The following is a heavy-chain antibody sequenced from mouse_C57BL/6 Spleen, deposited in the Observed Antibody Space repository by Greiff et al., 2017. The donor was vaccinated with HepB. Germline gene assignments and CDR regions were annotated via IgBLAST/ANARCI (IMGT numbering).Heavy chain of an antibody. D-gene: IGHD1-1*01. CDR3: ARLGTSITTVAPDY. Sequence: VQLQQPGTELVKPGASVKLSCKASGYTFTSYWMHWVKQRPGQGLEWIGNINPSNGGTNYNEKFKSKATLTVDKSSSTAYMQLSSLTSEDSAVYYWARLGTSITTVAPDYWGQGTTLTVSS. J-gene: IGHJ2*01. CDR1: GYTFTSYW. CDR2: INPSNGGT. V-gene: IGHV1-53*01.